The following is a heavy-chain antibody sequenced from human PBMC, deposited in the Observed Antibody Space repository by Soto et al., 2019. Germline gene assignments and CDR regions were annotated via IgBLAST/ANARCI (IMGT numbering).Heavy chain of an antibody. CDR2: IYYSGST. CDR3: ARDKATAMVRGVSWFDP. D-gene: IGHD5-18*01. J-gene: IGHJ5*02. Sequence: PSETLSLTCTVSGGSISSYYWSWIRQPPGKGLEWIGYIYYSGSTNYNPSLKSRVTISVDTSKNQFSLKLSSVTAADTAVYYCARDKATAMVRGVSWFDPWGQGALVTVSS. CDR1: GGSISSYY. V-gene: IGHV4-59*01.